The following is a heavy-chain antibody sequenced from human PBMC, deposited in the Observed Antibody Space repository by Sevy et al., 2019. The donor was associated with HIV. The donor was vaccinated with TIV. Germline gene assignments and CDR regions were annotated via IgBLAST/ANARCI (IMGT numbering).Heavy chain of an antibody. V-gene: IGHV2-5*02. CDR3: AHRRDDAVVMVYGDFDY. D-gene: IGHD2-8*01. CDR2: IYLDDDK. J-gene: IGHJ4*02. CDR1: GFSLATSGVG. Sequence: SGPTLVNPTQTLTLTCTLSGFSLATSGVGVGWIRQPPGKALEWLALIYLDDDKRYSPSLKSRHTITKDSSKKQGVHTMTNMDTVDTAADYCAHRRDDAVVMVYGDFDYWGQGALVTVSS.